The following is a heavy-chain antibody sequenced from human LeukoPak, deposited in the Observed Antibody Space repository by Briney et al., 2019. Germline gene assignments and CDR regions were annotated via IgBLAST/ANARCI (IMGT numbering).Heavy chain of an antibody. CDR2: IYHNGRT. CDR3: ARDRSGASYFDS. V-gene: IGHV4-59*01. D-gene: IGHD1-26*01. J-gene: IGHJ4*02. Sequence: PSETLSLTCTASGGSISTYYWSWIRQSPGKGLEWIGYIYHNGRTNHNSSLKSRVTISVDTSKNQFSLKLSSVTAADTAVYYCARDRSGASYFDSWGQGTLVTVSS. CDR1: GGSISTYY.